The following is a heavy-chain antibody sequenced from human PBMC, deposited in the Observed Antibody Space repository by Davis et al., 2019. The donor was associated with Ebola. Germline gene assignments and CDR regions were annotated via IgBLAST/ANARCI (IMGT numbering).Heavy chain of an antibody. CDR3: AKELRSLNWFEP. V-gene: IGHV3-23*01. J-gene: IGHJ5*02. D-gene: IGHD3-3*01. CDR1: GFTFSSYC. Sequence: GESLKTSCAAPGFTFSSYCMHWVRQAPGKGLEWVSAISGSGGSTYYADSVKGRFTISRDNSKNTLYLQMNSLRAEDTAVYYCAKELRSLNWFEPWGQGTLVTVSS. CDR2: ISGSGGST.